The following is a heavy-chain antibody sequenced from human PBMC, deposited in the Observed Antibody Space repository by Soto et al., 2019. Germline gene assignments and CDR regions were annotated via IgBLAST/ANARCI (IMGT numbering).Heavy chain of an antibody. CDR1: GGTFGNTA. Sequence: QVQLVQSGAEVKEPGSSVNVSCKTSGGTFGNTAVTWVRQVPGQGLEWIGGIVPLFGTANYAQKFGGRVMITADESTSTAYRDLSSLRSDDTAIYYCARDGDPGYSFWSGPLGGGRFDPWGQGTLVTVSS. CDR3: ARDGDPGYSFWSGPLGGGRFDP. J-gene: IGHJ5*02. CDR2: IVPLFGTA. V-gene: IGHV1-69*12. D-gene: IGHD3-3*01.